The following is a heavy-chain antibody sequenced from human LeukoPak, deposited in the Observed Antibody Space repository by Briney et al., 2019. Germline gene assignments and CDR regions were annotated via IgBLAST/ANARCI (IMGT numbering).Heavy chain of an antibody. J-gene: IGHJ4*02. CDR1: GFPFSSYA. D-gene: IGHD6-19*01. V-gene: IGHV3-23*01. CDR2: ISGSGGST. Sequence: PGGSLRLSCAASGFPFSSYAMSWVRQAPGKGLEWVSAISGSGGSTYYADSVKGRFTISRDNSKNTLYLQMNSLRAEDTAVYYCAKRYSSGWYFDYWGQGTLVTVSS. CDR3: AKRYSSGWYFDY.